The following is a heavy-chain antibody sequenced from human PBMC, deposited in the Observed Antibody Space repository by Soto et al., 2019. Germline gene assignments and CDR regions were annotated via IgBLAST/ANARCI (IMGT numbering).Heavy chain of an antibody. J-gene: IGHJ4*02. CDR2: INSDESST. CDR3: ASLIVVVPAAKMRVFDY. D-gene: IGHD2-2*01. Sequence: GGSLRLSCAASGFTFGPFWMHWVRQAPGKGLVWVSHINSDESSTNYADSVKGRFTISRDNAKNTLYLQMNSLRAEDTAVYYCASLIVVVPAAKMRVFDYWGQGTLVTVSS. V-gene: IGHV3-74*01. CDR1: GFTFGPFW.